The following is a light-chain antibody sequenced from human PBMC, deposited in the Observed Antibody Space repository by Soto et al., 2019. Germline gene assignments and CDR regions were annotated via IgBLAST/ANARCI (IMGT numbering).Light chain of an antibody. Sequence: DIQMTQSPSSLSASVGDRVTITCQASQDISTHLTWFQQKPGKAPKLLIYDVSTLETGVTSRFSGSGSGTDFTLSISSLQPEDIGTYYCQQFDRLPLTLGRGTKVDIK. CDR1: QDISTH. CDR3: QQFDRLPLT. V-gene: IGKV1-33*01. CDR2: DVS. J-gene: IGKJ4*01.